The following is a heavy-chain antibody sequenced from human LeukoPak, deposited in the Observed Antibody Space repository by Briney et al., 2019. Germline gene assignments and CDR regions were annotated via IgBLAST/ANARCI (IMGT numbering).Heavy chain of an antibody. CDR3: ARQGAGGRAFDI. D-gene: IGHD1-26*01. CDR2: VYYSGST. Sequence: SETLSLTCTVSGASISSGSYYWVWIRQPPGKGLEWIGSVYYSGSTFYNPSLKSRVTISVDTSKNQFSLTLSSVTAADTAVYYCARQGAGGRAFDIWGQGTMVTVSP. CDR1: GASISSGSYY. V-gene: IGHV4-39*01. J-gene: IGHJ3*02.